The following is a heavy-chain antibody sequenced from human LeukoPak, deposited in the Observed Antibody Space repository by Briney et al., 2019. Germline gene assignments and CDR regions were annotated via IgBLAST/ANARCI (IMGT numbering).Heavy chain of an antibody. D-gene: IGHD5-18*01. Sequence: PGRSLRLSCAVSGFTFSRSAMHWVRQAPGEGLEWVAVISDDGSNKYYADSVKGRFTIFGDNSKNTLHLQMNSLRAEDTAVYYCARGRDTSMGYWGQGTLVTVSS. V-gene: IGHV3-30*04. J-gene: IGHJ4*02. CDR1: GFTFSRSA. CDR3: ARGRDTSMGY. CDR2: ISDDGSNK.